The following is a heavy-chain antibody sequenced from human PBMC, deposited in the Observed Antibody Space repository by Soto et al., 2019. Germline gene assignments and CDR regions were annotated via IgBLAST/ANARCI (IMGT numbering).Heavy chain of an antibody. CDR3: ASQLSRGGYFDY. Sequence: GGSLRLSCAASGFTFSSYAMSWVRQAPGKGLEWVSAISGSGGSTYYADSVKGRFTISRDNSKNTLYLQMNSLRAEDTAVYYCASQLSRGGYFDYWGQGTLVTVSS. CDR2: ISGSGGST. V-gene: IGHV3-23*01. J-gene: IGHJ4*02. CDR1: GFTFSSYA. D-gene: IGHD6-13*01.